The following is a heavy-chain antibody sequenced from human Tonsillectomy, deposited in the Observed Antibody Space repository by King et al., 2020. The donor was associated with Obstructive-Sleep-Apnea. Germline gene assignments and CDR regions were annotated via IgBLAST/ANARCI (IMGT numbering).Heavy chain of an antibody. J-gene: IGHJ6*02. D-gene: IGHD3-10*01. CDR3: ARAGYGSGPQSLHHYYGMDV. CDR2: IYYSGST. CDR1: GGSISSSSYY. V-gene: IGHV4-39*07. Sequence: QLQESGPGLVKPSETLSLTCTVSGGSISSSSYYWGWIRQPPGKGLEWIGSIYYSGSTYYNPSLKSRVTISVDTSKNQFSLKLSSVTAADTAVYYCARAGYGSGPQSLHHYYGMDVWGQGTTVTVSS.